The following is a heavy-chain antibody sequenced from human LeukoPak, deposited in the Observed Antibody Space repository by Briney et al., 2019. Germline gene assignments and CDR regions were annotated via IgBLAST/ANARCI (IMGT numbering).Heavy chain of an antibody. J-gene: IGHJ4*02. CDR3: ARDQGCGSTSCFIDY. Sequence: EASVKVSCKASGFTLTQYYLHWVRQAPGQGLEWMGLINPSAGSTNYAQRFQGRVTMTRDMSTNTVYMELSSLRSEDTAVYYCARDQGCGSTSCFIDYWGQGTLVTVSS. CDR2: INPSAGST. D-gene: IGHD2-2*01. V-gene: IGHV1-46*01. CDR1: GFTLTQYY.